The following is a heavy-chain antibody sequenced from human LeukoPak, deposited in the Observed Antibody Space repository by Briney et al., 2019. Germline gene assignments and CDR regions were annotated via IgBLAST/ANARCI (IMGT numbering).Heavy chain of an antibody. CDR3: ARDSIAAAGTYYYGMDV. D-gene: IGHD6-13*01. CDR2: INHSGST. CDR1: GGSFSGYY. V-gene: IGHV4-34*01. J-gene: IGHJ6*02. Sequence: SETLSLTCAVYGGSFSGYYWSWIRQPPGKGLEWIGEINHSGSTNYNPSLKSRVTISVDTSKNQFSLKLSSVTAADTAVYYCARDSIAAAGTYYYGMDVWGQGTTVTVSS.